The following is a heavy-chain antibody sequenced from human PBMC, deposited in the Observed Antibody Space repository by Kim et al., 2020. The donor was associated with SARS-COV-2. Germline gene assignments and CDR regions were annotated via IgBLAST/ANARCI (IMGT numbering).Heavy chain of an antibody. J-gene: IGHJ4*02. Sequence: IANYAQNFPGRVTITADESNSTAYMELNSLRFEDTAVYYCARDSDTSSGDFWGQGTLVTVSS. D-gene: IGHD6-6*01. CDR2: IA. V-gene: IGHV1-69*04. CDR3: ARDSDTSSGDF.